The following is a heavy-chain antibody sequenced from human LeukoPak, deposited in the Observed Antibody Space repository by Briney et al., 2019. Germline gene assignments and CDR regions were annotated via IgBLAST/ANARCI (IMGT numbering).Heavy chain of an antibody. CDR3: ARVEMATITLDY. CDR2: IRSKANSYAT. CDR1: GFTFSGSA. D-gene: IGHD5-24*01. J-gene: IGHJ4*02. V-gene: IGHV3-73*01. Sequence: GGSLRLSCAASGFTFSGSAMHWVRQASGKGLEWVGRIRSKANSYATAYAASVKGRFTISRDDSKNTAYLQMNSLKTEDTAVYYCARVEMATITLDYWGQGTLVTVSS.